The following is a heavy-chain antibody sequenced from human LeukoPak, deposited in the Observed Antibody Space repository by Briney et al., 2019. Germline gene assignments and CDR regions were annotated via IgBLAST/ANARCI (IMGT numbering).Heavy chain of an antibody. V-gene: IGHV3-30*18. J-gene: IGHJ5*01. D-gene: IGHD2-8*01. CDR2: ISDDGSKK. CDR3: AKGQYQEGLMAIGS. Sequence: PGGSLRLSCAASGFIFGKYGMHWARQAPGKGLEWVATISDDGSKKYYGDSVKGRFSISRDNSKNTVDLEMNSLKSEDMAIYYCAKGQYQEGLMAIGSWGRGTLVTVSS. CDR1: GFIFGKYG.